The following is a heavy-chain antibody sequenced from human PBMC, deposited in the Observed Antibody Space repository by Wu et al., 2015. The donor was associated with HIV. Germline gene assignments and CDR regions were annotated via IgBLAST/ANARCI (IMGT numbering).Heavy chain of an antibody. Sequence: QVQLVQSGAEVKKPGSSVKVSCKASGGTFSSYAISWVRQAPGQGLEWMGGIIPIFGTANCAQKFQGRVTITADESTSTAYMELSSLRSEDTAVYYCARGQELYYDILTGYSSFDYWGQGTLVTVSS. CDR1: GGTFSSYA. CDR2: IIPIFGTA. V-gene: IGHV1-69*12. CDR3: ARGQELYYDILTGYSSFDY. D-gene: IGHD3-9*01. J-gene: IGHJ4*02.